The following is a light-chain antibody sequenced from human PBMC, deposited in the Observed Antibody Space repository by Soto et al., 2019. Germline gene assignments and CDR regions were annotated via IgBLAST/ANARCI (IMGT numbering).Light chain of an antibody. Sequence: DIQMTQSPSSVSASVGDTVSITCRASQDILSWLAWYQQKPGEAPRLLIYASSNLQSGVPSRFSGSRSGTDFTLTISILQPEDFATYYCLQANTFPITFGPGTRLDIK. CDR3: LQANTFPIT. CDR1: QDILSW. J-gene: IGKJ3*01. CDR2: ASS. V-gene: IGKV1-12*01.